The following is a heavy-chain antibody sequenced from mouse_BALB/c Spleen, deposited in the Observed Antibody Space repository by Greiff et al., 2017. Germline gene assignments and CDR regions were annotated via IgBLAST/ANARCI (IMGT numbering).Heavy chain of an antibody. D-gene: IGHD2-4*01. J-gene: IGHJ3*01. CDR2: INPYNGDT. CDR3: ASDDYDQAWFAY. CDR1: GYSFTGYF. Sequence: VQLQQPGAELVRPGASVKLSCKASGYSFTGYFMNWVMQSHGKSLEWIGRINPYNGDTFYNQKFKGKATLTVDKSSSTAHMELRSLASEDSAVYYCASDDYDQAWFAYWGQGTLVTVSA. V-gene: IGHV1-20*02.